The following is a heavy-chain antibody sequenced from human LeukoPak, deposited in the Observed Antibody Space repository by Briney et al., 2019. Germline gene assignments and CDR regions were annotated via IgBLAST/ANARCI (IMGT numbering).Heavy chain of an antibody. J-gene: IGHJ4*02. CDR2: ISAYNGNT. CDR1: GYTFTSYA. Sequence: GASVKVSCKASGYTFTSYAINWVRQAPGQGLEWLGWISAYNGNTRYAQKLRGRVTLTTETSTSTAYMELTSLRSDDTAVYFCARLGYNSGYFVGDYWGQGTLVTVSS. CDR3: ARLGYNSGYFVGDY. D-gene: IGHD6-19*01. V-gene: IGHV1-18*01.